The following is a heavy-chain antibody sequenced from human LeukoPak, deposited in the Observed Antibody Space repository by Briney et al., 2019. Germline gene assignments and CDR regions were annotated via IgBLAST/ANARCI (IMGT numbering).Heavy chain of an antibody. V-gene: IGHV4-39*07. CDR1: GGSISSSTYY. CDR2: IFYSGSA. Sequence: SETLSLTCTVSGGSISSSTYYWGWIRQPPGKGLQWIGSIFYSGSAYYNPSLKSRVTISIDTSKNQFSLKLSSVIAADTALYYYARVNPTQIRYFDWLLGTFDSWGQGTLVTVSS. J-gene: IGHJ4*02. CDR3: ARVNPTQIRYFDWLLGTFDS. D-gene: IGHD3-9*01.